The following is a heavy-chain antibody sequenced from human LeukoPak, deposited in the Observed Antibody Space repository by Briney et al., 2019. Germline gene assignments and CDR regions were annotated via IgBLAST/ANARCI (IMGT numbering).Heavy chain of an antibody. Sequence: PSETLSLTCAVYGGSFRGYYWSWIRQPPGKGLEWVGEINHSGSTNYNPSLMSRVTISVDTSKNQFSLKLSSVTAADTAVYYCARAGLTYSGSYYNWFDPWGQGTLVTVSS. J-gene: IGHJ5*02. CDR2: INHSGST. D-gene: IGHD1-26*01. CDR1: GGSFRGYY. CDR3: ARAGLTYSGSYYNWFDP. V-gene: IGHV4-34*01.